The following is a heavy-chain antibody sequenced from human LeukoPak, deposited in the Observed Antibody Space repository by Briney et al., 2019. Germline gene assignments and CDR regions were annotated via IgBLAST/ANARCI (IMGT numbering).Heavy chain of an antibody. CDR3: AKENGYDYLNC. J-gene: IGHJ4*02. D-gene: IGHD5-12*01. V-gene: IGHV3-43*02. CDR1: GFTFDDYA. Sequence: GGSLGLSCAASGFTFDDYAMHWVRQTPGKRLEWVSVISGDGGSAYYADSVKGRFTISRDNRKNYVNLQMKSQITDDTAEYTCAKENGYDYLNCWGQGTLVTVSS. CDR2: ISGDGGSA.